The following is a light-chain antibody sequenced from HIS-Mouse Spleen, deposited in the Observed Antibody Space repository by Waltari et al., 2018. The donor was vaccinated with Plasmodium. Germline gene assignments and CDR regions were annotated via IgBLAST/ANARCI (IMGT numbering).Light chain of an antibody. CDR2: DAS. Sequence: DIQMTQSPSSLSASVGDRVTITCQASQDISNYLNWYQQKPGKAPKLLIYDASNLETGVPSRFSGSGSGTDFTLTISFLQSEDFATYYCQQYYSYPYTFGQGTKLEIK. J-gene: IGKJ2*01. CDR1: QDISNY. CDR3: QQYYSYPYT. V-gene: IGKV1-33*01.